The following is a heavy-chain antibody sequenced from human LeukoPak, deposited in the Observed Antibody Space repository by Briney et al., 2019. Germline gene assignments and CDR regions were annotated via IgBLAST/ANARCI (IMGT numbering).Heavy chain of an antibody. J-gene: IGHJ4*02. CDR3: ARDTTPGCY. CDR2: IYYSGST. Sequence: PSETLSLTCTVSGGSISSYYWSWIRQPPGKGLEWIGYIYYSGSTNYNPSLKSRVTISVDTSKNQFSLKLSSVTAADTAVYYFARDTTPGCYWVQGTLVTVSS. D-gene: IGHD1-26*01. CDR1: GGSISSYY. V-gene: IGHV4-59*01.